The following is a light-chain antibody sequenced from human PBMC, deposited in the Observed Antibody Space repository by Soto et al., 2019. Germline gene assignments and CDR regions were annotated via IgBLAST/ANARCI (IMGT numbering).Light chain of an antibody. J-gene: IGKJ4*01. CDR1: QGIGDT. Sequence: EVVIRKTPTTLSVSQGEGAILSCRASQGIGDTLAWYQHKPGQTPRLLIYDTSTRATGVPTRFSGSRSGAEFTLTINSLQSEDFAVYYCQPYNNLPLTFGGGTKVDIK. CDR3: QPYNNLPLT. V-gene: IGKV3-15*01. CDR2: DTS.